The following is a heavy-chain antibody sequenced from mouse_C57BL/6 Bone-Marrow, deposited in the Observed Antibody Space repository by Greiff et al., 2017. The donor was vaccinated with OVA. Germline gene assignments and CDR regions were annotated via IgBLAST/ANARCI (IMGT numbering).Heavy chain of an antibody. D-gene: IGHD2-1*01. CDR1: GFTFSDYG. CDR3: ARDLLWRAWFAY. CDR2: ISSGSSTI. V-gene: IGHV5-17*01. Sequence: EVQLVESGGGLVKPGGSLKLSCAASGFTFSDYGMHWVRQAPEKGLEWVAYISSGSSTIYYADTVKGRFTISRDNAKNTLFLQMTSLRSEDTAMYYCARDLLWRAWFAYWGQGTLVTVSA. J-gene: IGHJ3*01.